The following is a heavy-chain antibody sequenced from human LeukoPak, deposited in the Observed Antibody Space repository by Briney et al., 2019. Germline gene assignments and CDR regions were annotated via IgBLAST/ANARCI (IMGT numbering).Heavy chain of an antibody. Sequence: SETLSLTCTVSGYSISSGYYWGWIRQPPGKGLEWIGSIYYSGSTYYNPSLKSRVTISVDTSKNQFSLKLSSVTAADTAVYYCAREPRIAAAPLSDWGRGTLVTVSS. D-gene: IGHD6-13*01. V-gene: IGHV4-38-2*02. CDR3: AREPRIAAAPLSD. CDR2: IYYSGST. J-gene: IGHJ4*02. CDR1: GYSISSGYY.